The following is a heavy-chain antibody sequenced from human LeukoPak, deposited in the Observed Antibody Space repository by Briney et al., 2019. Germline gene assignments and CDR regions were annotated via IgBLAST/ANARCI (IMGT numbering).Heavy chain of an antibody. CDR3: ARGREAAAGTQVFDY. D-gene: IGHD6-13*01. J-gene: IGHJ4*02. CDR1: GYTFTGYY. CDR2: INLNSGGT. V-gene: IGHV1-2*02. Sequence: GATVKVSCKASGYTFTGYYIHWVRQAPGQGLEWMGWINLNSGGTNYAQKFQGRVTMTRDTSISTAYMELSRLRSDDTAVYYCARGREAAAGTQVFDYWGQGTLVTVSS.